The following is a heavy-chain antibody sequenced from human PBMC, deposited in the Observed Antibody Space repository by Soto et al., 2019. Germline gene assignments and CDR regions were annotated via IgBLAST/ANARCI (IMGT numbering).Heavy chain of an antibody. V-gene: IGHV3-66*01. CDR2: MYSGGST. Sequence: EVQLVESGGGLVQPGGSLRLSCAASGLIVSSNYMSWVRQAPGKGLEWVSVMYSGGSTYYADSYYADSVKGRFTISRNNSKNTLYLQMNSLRVEDTAEYYCARDQVPYGIDVWGQGTTVTVSS. CDR3: ARDQVPYGIDV. CDR1: GLIVSSNY. J-gene: IGHJ6*02.